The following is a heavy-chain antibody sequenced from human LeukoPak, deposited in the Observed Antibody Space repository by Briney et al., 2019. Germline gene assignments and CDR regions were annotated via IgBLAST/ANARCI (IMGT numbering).Heavy chain of an antibody. CDR2: IIPIFGTA. D-gene: IGHD2-21*02. V-gene: IGHV1-69*13. J-gene: IGHJ6*02. CDR3: ATRHCGGDCYSTYYYYYGMDV. CDR1: GYTFTSYS. Sequence: SVKVSCKASGYTFTSYSINWVRQAPGQGLEWMGGIIPIFGTANYAQKFQGRVTITADESTSTVYMELSSLRSEDTAFYHCATRHCGGDCYSTYYYYYGMDVWGQGTTVTISS.